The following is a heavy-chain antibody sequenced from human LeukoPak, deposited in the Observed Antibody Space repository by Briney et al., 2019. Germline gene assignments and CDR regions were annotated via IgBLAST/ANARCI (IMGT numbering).Heavy chain of an antibody. CDR3: AREDIVATIIDY. CDR1: GYTFTGYY. Sequence: HRASVKVSCKASGYTFTGYYMHWVRQAPGQGLEWMGWINPNSGGTNYAQKFQGRVTMTRDTSISTAYMELSRLRSDDTAVYYCAREDIVATIIDYWGQGTLVTVSS. J-gene: IGHJ4*02. D-gene: IGHD5-12*01. V-gene: IGHV1-2*02. CDR2: INPNSGGT.